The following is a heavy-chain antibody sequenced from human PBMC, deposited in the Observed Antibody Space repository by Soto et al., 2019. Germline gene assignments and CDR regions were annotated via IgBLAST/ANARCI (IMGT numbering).Heavy chain of an antibody. CDR3: ARGIYRGVLAQPVYVPPYGMDV. J-gene: IGHJ6*02. D-gene: IGHD3-10*01. CDR1: GGSFSGYY. CDR2: INHSGST. Sequence: SETLSLTCAVYGGSFSGYYWSWIRQPPGKGLEWIGEINHSGSTNYNPSLKSRVTISVDTSKNQFSLKLSSVTAADTAVYYCARGIYRGVLAQPVYVPPYGMDVWGQGTTVTVSS. V-gene: IGHV4-34*01.